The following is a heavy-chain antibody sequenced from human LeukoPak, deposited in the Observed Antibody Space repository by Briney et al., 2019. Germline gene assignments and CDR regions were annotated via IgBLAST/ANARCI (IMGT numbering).Heavy chain of an antibody. CDR1: EFTFSTYS. Sequence: GGSLRLSCAASEFTFSTYSMNWVRQAPGKGLEWVSTISSSSSYISYADSVKGRFTISRDNAKNSLYLQMNSLRAEDTAVYYCARDKLTAMATFDYWGQGTLVTVSS. CDR3: ARDKLTAMATFDY. V-gene: IGHV3-21*01. D-gene: IGHD5-18*01. CDR2: ISSSSSYI. J-gene: IGHJ4*02.